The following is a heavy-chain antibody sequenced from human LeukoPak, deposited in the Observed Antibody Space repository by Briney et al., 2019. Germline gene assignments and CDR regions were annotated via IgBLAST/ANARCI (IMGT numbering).Heavy chain of an antibody. D-gene: IGHD6-19*01. V-gene: IGHV4-39*07. Sequence: SETLSLTCTVSGGSISSSSYYWGWIRQLPGKGLEWIGNIYYSGSTYYNPSLKSRVTISVDTSKNQFSLRLSSVTAADTAMYYCARFRVAGTRYFDYWGQGTLVTVSS. J-gene: IGHJ4*02. CDR3: ARFRVAGTRYFDY. CDR1: GGSISSSSYY. CDR2: IYYSGST.